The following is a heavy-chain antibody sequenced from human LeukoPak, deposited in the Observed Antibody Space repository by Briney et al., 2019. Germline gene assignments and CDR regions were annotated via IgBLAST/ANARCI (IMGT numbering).Heavy chain of an antibody. V-gene: IGHV3-7*03. CDR2: IKQDGSEK. CDR1: GFTFSSYW. J-gene: IGHJ6*04. Sequence: GGSLRLSCAASGFTFSSYWMSWVRQAPGKGLEWVANIKQDGSEKYYVDSVRGRFTISRDNAKNSLYPQMNSLRAEDTAVYYCARYVVVPAAYYYYGMDVWGKGTTVTVSS. CDR3: ARYVVVPAAYYYYGMDV. D-gene: IGHD2-2*01.